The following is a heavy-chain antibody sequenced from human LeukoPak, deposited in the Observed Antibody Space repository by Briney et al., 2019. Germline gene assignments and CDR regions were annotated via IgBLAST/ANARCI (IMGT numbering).Heavy chain of an antibody. CDR1: GIIFANSA. D-gene: IGHD3-10*01. J-gene: IGHJ4*02. V-gene: IGHV3-21*01. CDR2: ISSSSSYI. Sequence: GGSLRLSCVPSGIIFANSALNWVRRAPGKGLEWVSFISSSSSYIYYADSVKGRFTISRDNAKNSLYLQMNSLRAEDTAVYYCGRAIGVNYFDYWGQGTLVTVSS. CDR3: GRAIGVNYFDY.